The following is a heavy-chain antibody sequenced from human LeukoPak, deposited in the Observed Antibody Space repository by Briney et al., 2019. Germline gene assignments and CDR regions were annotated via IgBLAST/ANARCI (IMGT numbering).Heavy chain of an antibody. J-gene: IGHJ4*02. CDR3: AKIWAYCDYVWGSYDY. V-gene: IGHV3-23*01. CDR2: ISGSGGST. CDR1: GFTFSSYA. Sequence: GGSLRLSCAASGFTFSSYAMSWVRQAPGKGLEWVSAISGSGGSTYYADSVKGRFTISRDNSKNTLYLQMNSLRAEDTAVYYCAKIWAYCDYVWGSYDYWGQGTLVTVSS. D-gene: IGHD3-16*01.